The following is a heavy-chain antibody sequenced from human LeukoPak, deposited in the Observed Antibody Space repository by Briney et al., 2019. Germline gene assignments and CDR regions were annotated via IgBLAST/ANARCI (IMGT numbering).Heavy chain of an antibody. CDR2: ISYDGSNK. V-gene: IGHV3-30-3*01. D-gene: IGHD3-9*01. Sequence: GGSLRLSCAASGFTFSSYAMHRVRQAPGKGLEWVAVISYDGSNKYYADSVKGRFTISRDNSKNTLYLQMNSLRAEDTAVYYCARGSDFDWLLSSFDYWGQGTLVTVSS. J-gene: IGHJ4*02. CDR3: ARGSDFDWLLSSFDY. CDR1: GFTFSSYA.